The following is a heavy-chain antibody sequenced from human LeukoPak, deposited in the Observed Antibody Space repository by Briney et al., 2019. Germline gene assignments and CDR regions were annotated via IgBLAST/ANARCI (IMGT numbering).Heavy chain of an antibody. V-gene: IGHV3-7*01. CDR2: IKQDGSEK. J-gene: IGHJ4*02. D-gene: IGHD2/OR15-2a*01. CDR1: GFTFSSYW. Sequence: GGSLRLSCAASGFTFSSYWMSWVRQAPGKGLEWVANIKQDGSEKYYVDSVKGRFTISRDNAKNSLYPQMNSLRAEDTAVYYCARVSSPAGYYDPFDYWGQGTLVTVSS. CDR3: ARVSSPAGYYDPFDY.